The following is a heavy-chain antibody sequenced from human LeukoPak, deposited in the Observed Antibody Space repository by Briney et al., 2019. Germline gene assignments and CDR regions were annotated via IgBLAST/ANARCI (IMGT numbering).Heavy chain of an antibody. J-gene: IGHJ6*03. D-gene: IGHD1-14*01. CDR1: GGTFSSYA. Sequence: GASVKVSCKASGGTFSSYAISWVRQAPGQGLEWMGGIIPIFGTANYAQKFQGRVTITADESTSTAYMELSSLRSEDTAVYYCARGRSRLQINRVYYYYYYMDVWGKGTTVTISS. V-gene: IGHV1-69*13. CDR2: IIPIFGTA. CDR3: ARGRSRLQINRVYYYYYYMDV.